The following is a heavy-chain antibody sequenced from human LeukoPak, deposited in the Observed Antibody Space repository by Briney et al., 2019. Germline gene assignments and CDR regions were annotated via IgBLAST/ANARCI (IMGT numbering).Heavy chain of an antibody. CDR2: IFPSGGET. J-gene: IGHJ4*02. Sequence: GGSLRLSCAASGFTFSDYYMSWIRQAPGKGLEWVSSIFPSGGETHYADSVRGRFTISRDNSKSTLSLQMNSLRAEDTAIYYCATYRQVLLPFESWGQGTLVTVSS. CDR3: ATYRQVLLPFES. D-gene: IGHD2-8*02. V-gene: IGHV3-11*03. CDR1: GFTFSDYY.